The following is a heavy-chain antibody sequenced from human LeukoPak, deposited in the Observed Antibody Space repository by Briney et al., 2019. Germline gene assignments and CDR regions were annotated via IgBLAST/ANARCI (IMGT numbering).Heavy chain of an antibody. Sequence: SGSGGRTYYAESVKGRFTISRDNNENTLYLQMNSLRAEDTALYYCARDGGDCSGDSCYVDYWGQGTLVTVSS. J-gene: IGHJ4*02. CDR3: ARDGGDCSGDSCYVDY. V-gene: IGHV3-23*01. D-gene: IGHD2-15*01. CDR2: SGSGGRT.